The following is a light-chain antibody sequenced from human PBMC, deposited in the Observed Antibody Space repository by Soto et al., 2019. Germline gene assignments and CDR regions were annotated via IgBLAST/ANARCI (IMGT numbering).Light chain of an antibody. CDR1: SSDVGSRNL. J-gene: IGLJ1*01. V-gene: IGLV2-23*02. CDR3: CSYTGSSNYV. Sequence: QSVLTQPPSASGSPGQSVTISCTGTSSDVGSRNLVSWYQQHPGKAPKLVIYKVTNRPSGVSNRFSGSRSGNTASLTISGLQAEDEADYYCCSYTGSSNYVFGTGNKVTVL. CDR2: KVT.